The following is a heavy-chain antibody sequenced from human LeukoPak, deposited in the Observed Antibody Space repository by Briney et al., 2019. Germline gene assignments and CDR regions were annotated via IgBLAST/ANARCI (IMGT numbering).Heavy chain of an antibody. D-gene: IGHD3-10*01. CDR3: AREGMFNCFDT. CDR1: GGSFSGYY. Sequence: PSETLSLTCAVYGGSFSGYYWSWIRQPPGKGLEWIGYIHSSGNTNYNPSLKSRVTISIDTSKNQFSLKLSSVTAADTAVYYCAREGMFNCFDTWGQGTLVTVSS. V-gene: IGHV4-34*01. J-gene: IGHJ5*02. CDR2: IHSSGNT.